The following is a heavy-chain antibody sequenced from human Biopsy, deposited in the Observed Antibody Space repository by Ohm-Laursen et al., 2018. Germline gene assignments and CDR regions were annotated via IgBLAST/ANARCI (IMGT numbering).Heavy chain of an antibody. CDR2: INDSGRT. D-gene: IGHD3-10*01. CDR3: ARGTNYYGSGRNRHWFDP. CDR1: GGSFNGYY. Sequence: GTLSLTCGVYGGSFNGYYCSWIRQPPGKGLEWIGEINDSGRTNYNPSLRSGVTFSVDTSKNQFSQKLSSVTAADTAVYYCARGTNYYGSGRNRHWFDPWGQGTQVTVSS. J-gene: IGHJ5*02. V-gene: IGHV4-34*01.